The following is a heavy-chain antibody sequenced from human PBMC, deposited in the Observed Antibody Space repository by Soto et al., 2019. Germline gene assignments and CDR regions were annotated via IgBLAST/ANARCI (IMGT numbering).Heavy chain of an antibody. V-gene: IGHV5-51*01. CDR3: APKSAKSIQYGMDV. CDR2: IYPGDSDT. D-gene: IGHD6-6*01. J-gene: IGHJ6*02. CDR1: GNSFTSYW. Sequence: XDSLKVSWQCSGNSFTSYWIGLVLQMPGKGLEWMGIIYPGDSDTRYSPSFQGQVTISADKSISTAYLQWSSLKASDTAMYYCAPKSAKSIQYGMDVCGQRTTVTVSS.